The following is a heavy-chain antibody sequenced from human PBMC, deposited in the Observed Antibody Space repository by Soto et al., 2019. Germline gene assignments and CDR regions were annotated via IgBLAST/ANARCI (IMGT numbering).Heavy chain of an antibody. J-gene: IGHJ6*02. CDR2: IYYSGST. D-gene: IGHD2-21*02. CDR1: GGSISSYN. V-gene: IGHV4-59*01. Sequence: PSETLSLTCTVSGGSISSYNWSWIRQPPGKGLEWIGYIYYSGSTVYNPSFKSRVTISVDTSKNQFSLKLNSVTAADTAVYYCARDLWGYCGTDCYPLDVWGQGTTVTVSS. CDR3: ARDLWGYCGTDCYPLDV.